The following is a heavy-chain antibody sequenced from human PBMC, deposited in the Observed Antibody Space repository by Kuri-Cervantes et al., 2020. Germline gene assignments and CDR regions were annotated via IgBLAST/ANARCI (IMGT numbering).Heavy chain of an antibody. Sequence: ASVKVSCKASGYTFINHGITWVRQAPGQGLEWMGWLSAYNGETKYAQKVQGRVTMTRDTSTSTAYMEVRNLRSDDTAVYYCARGTYCSTTSCLGYEYFEHWGQGTLVTVSS. CDR2: LSAYNGET. V-gene: IGHV1-18*04. J-gene: IGHJ1*01. CDR3: ARGTYCSTTSCLGYEYFEH. CDR1: GYTFINHG. D-gene: IGHD2-2*01.